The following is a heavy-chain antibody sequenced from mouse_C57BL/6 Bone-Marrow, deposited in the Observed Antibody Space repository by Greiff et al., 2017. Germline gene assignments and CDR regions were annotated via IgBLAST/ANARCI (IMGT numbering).Heavy chain of an antibody. CDR2: IYPRSGNT. Sequence: QVQLQQSGAELARPGASVKLSCKASGYTFTSYGISWVKQRTGQGLEWIGEIYPRSGNTYYNEKFKGKATLTAAKSSSTAYMELRSLTSEDSAVYFCARKDGYYVSSPYYYAMDYWGKGTSVTVSS. CDR3: ARKDGYYVSSPYYYAMDY. CDR1: GYTFTSYG. V-gene: IGHV1-81*01. D-gene: IGHD1-1*01. J-gene: IGHJ4*01.